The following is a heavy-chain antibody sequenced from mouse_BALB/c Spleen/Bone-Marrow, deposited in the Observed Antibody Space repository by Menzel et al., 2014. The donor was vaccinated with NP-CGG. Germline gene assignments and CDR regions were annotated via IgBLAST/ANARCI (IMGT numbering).Heavy chain of an antibody. CDR1: GFTFSSYT. Sequence: EVQGVESGGGLVKPGGSLKLSCAAPGFTFSSYTMSWVRQTPEKRLEWVATISSGGSYTYYPDSVKGRFTISRDNAKNTLYLQMSSLKSEDTAMYYCTRDLYDGYYYYAMDYWGQGTSVTVSS. CDR2: ISSGGSYT. V-gene: IGHV5-6-4*01. D-gene: IGHD2-3*01. CDR3: TRDLYDGYYYYAMDY. J-gene: IGHJ4*01.